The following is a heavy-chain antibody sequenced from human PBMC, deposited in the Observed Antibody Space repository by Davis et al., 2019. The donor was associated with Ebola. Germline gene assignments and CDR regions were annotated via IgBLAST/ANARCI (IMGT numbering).Heavy chain of an antibody. CDR2: VSGSGGST. J-gene: IGHJ6*02. Sequence: GESLKISCAASGFTFSSYAMSWVRQAPGKGLEWVSAVSGSGGSTYYADSVKGRFTISRDNSKNTLYLQMNSLRAEDTAVYYCAKGDYDFWSGPGYYYGMDVWGQGTTVTVSS. CDR3: AKGDYDFWSGPGYYYGMDV. CDR1: GFTFSSYA. D-gene: IGHD3-3*01. V-gene: IGHV3-23*01.